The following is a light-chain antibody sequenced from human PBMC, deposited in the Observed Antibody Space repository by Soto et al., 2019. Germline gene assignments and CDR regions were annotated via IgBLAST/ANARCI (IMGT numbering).Light chain of an antibody. Sequence: QSALTQPASVSGSPGQSITISCTGTSSDVGDYNYVSWYQQHPREAPKLMIYEVSNRPSGVSNRFSGSKSGNTAFLTISGLQAEDESDYFCSSYIRSNTLMFGGGTTLTVL. V-gene: IGLV2-14*01. J-gene: IGLJ3*02. CDR2: EVS. CDR3: SSYIRSNTLM. CDR1: SSDVGDYNY.